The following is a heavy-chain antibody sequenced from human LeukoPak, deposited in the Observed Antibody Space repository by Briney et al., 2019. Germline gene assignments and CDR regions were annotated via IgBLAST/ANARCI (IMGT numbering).Heavy chain of an antibody. D-gene: IGHD6-19*01. CDR2: IYHSGST. J-gene: IGHJ4*02. CDR1: GYSISSGYY. Sequence: SETLSLTCAVSGYSISSGYYWGWIRQPPGKGLEWIGSIYHSGSTYYNPSLKSRVTISVDTSKNQFSLKLRSVTAADTAVYYCARQMGIAVAGTGTYYFDYWGQGTLVTVSS. V-gene: IGHV4-38-2*01. CDR3: ARQMGIAVAGTGTYYFDY.